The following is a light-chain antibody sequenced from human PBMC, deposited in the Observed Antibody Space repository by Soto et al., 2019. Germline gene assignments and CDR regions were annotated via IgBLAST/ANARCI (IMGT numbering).Light chain of an antibody. J-gene: IGKJ2*01. CDR1: QSIRSW. CDR3: QQYSTYPYT. Sequence: DIQMTQSPSTLSASVGDRVTITCRASQSIRSWLAWYQQKPGKAPKLLIYKTSSLESGVPSRFSGSGSGTEFTLTISSLQPDDFAVYYCQQYSTYPYTFGQGTKLEIK. CDR2: KTS. V-gene: IGKV1-5*03.